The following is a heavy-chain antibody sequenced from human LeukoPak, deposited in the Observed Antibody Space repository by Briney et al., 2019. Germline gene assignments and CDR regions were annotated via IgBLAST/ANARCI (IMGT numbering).Heavy chain of an antibody. CDR1: GFTFSTSW. CDR2: ISGSGPST. D-gene: IGHD3-22*01. Sequence: GGSLRLSCAASGFTFSTSWMHWVRQAPGKGLEWTSSISGSGPSTEYADSVKGRFTISRDRAKNTLYLQMSNLRVEDTAVYYCARLPTFYFDSSHYHYDFWGQGTLVTVSS. V-gene: IGHV3-23*01. CDR3: ARLPTFYFDSSHYHYDF. J-gene: IGHJ4*02.